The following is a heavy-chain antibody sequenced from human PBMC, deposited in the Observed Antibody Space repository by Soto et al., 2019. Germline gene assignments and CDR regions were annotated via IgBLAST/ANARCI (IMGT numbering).Heavy chain of an antibody. CDR3: AKGSYDTSGYYYSEYFQR. CDR2: ISGSGGST. D-gene: IGHD3-22*01. J-gene: IGHJ1*01. CDR1: GFTFSSYA. Sequence: PGGSLRLSCAASGFTFSSYAMSWVRQAPGKGLEWVSTISGSGGSTYYADSVKGRFTISRDNSKNTLYLQMNSLRAEDTAVYYCAKGSYDTSGYYYSEYFQRWGQGTLVTVSS. V-gene: IGHV3-23*01.